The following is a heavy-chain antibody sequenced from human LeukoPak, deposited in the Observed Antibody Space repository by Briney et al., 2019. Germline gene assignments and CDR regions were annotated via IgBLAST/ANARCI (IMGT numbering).Heavy chain of an antibody. V-gene: IGHV3-7*01. Sequence: GGSLRLSCAASGFTFSSYWMSWVRQAPGKGLEWVANIKQGGSDKYYVDSVKGRFTISRDNAKNSLSLQMNSLRAEDTAVYYCARASAVAGTRDYWGQGTLVTVSS. CDR3: ARASAVAGTRDY. CDR1: GFTFSSYW. CDR2: IKQGGSDK. D-gene: IGHD6-19*01. J-gene: IGHJ4*02.